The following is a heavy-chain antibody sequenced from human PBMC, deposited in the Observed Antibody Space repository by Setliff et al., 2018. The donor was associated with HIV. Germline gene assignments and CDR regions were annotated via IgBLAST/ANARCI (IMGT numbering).Heavy chain of an antibody. CDR3: ARRPYDLWSGYLEY. CDR2: INHSGST. V-gene: IGHV4-34*01. D-gene: IGHD3-3*01. CDR1: GGSFSGYY. J-gene: IGHJ4*02. Sequence: KTSETLSLTCAVYGGSFSGYYWSWIRQPPGKGLEWIGEINHSGSTNYNPSLKSRVTISVDTSKNHFSLRVNSVTATDTAVYYCARRPYDLWSGYLEYWGQGTLVTVSS.